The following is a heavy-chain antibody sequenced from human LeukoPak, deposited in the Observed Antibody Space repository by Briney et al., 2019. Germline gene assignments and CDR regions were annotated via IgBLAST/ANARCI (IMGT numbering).Heavy chain of an antibody. V-gene: IGHV3-30*02. CDR1: GFTFSSYG. Sequence: GGSLRLSCAASGFTFSSYGMHWVRQAPGKGLEWVAFIRYDGSNKYYADSVKGRFTISRDNSKNTLYLQMNSLRAEDTAVYYCAKYKRVAAISPAFDYWGQGTLVTVSS. D-gene: IGHD2-15*01. CDR2: IRYDGSNK. CDR3: AKYKRVAAISPAFDY. J-gene: IGHJ4*02.